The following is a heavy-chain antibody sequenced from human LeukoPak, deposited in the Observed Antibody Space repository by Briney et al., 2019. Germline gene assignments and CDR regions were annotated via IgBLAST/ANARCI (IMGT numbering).Heavy chain of an antibody. CDR1: GFTFRSNA. V-gene: IGHV3-23*01. CDR3: AKVRVGATIDD. D-gene: IGHD1-26*01. J-gene: IGHJ4*02. CDR2: ISGSGVGS. Sequence: GGSLRLACVASGFTFRSNAMNWVRQAPGKGLEWVSGISGSGVGSNYADSVKGRFTTSRDNSKNTLYLQMNSLRAEDTAVYYCAKVRVGATIDDWGQGTLVTVSS.